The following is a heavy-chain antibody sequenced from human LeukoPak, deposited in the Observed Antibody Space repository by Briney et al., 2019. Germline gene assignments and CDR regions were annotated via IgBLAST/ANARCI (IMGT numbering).Heavy chain of an antibody. V-gene: IGHV3-53*01. CDR3: ARVLATIALRDYHYVDV. CDR2: IYSRDVT. D-gene: IGHD5-12*01. CDR1: GFSVSSNS. J-gene: IGHJ6*03. Sequence: GGSLRLSCAASGFSVSSNSMSWVRQAPGKGLECVSIIYSRDVTSYADSVKDRFTISRDSDKNTLFLQMDSLRSDDTAVYYCARVLATIALRDYHYVDVWGKGTTVTVSS.